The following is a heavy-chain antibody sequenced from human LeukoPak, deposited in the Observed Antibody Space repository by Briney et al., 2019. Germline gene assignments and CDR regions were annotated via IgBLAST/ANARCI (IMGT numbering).Heavy chain of an antibody. CDR1: GYAFTSYG. J-gene: IGHJ5*02. V-gene: IGHV1-18*01. CDR2: ISAYNGNT. Sequence: ASVKVSCKASGYAFTSYGISWVRQAPGQGLEWMGWISAYNGNTNYAQKLQGRVTMTTDTSTSTAYMELRSLRSDDTAVYYCARAPDDYGDLNWFDPWGQGTLVTVSS. D-gene: IGHD4-17*01. CDR3: ARAPDDYGDLNWFDP.